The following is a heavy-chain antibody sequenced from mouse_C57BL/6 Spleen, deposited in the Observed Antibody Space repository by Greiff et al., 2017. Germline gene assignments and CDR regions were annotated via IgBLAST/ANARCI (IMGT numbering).Heavy chain of an antibody. V-gene: IGHV1-9*01. CDR2: ILPGSGST. Sequence: LVEPGAELMKPGASVKLSCKASGYTFTGYWIEWVKQRPGHGLEWIGEILPGSGSTNYNEKFKGKDTFTVDTSSNTAYLQLSSLTSEDSAIDEWLGYYDAMDYWGQGTSVTVSS. D-gene: IGHD2-2*01. CDR1: GYTFTGYW. J-gene: IGHJ4*01. CDR3: LGYYDAMDY.